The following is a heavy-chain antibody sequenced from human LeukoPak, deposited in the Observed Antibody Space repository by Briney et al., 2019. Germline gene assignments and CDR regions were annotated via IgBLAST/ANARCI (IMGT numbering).Heavy chain of an antibody. J-gene: IGHJ4*02. V-gene: IGHV1-46*01. CDR1: GYTLTSYH. D-gene: IGHD4-11*01. CDR3: ARALPTTVTNPFFDY. CDR2: INPDSGST. Sequence: ASVKVSCKASGYTLTSYHMHWVRQAPGQGLEWMGIINPDSGSTSYAQKFQGRVTMTRDTSTSTVYMELSSLRSEDTAVCYCARALPTTVTNPFFDYWGQGTLVTVSS.